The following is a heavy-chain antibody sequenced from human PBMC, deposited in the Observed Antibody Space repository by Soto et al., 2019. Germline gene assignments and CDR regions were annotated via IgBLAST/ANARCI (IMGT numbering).Heavy chain of an antibody. CDR1: GDTFSIYT. CDR3: ARDRDNSNWPNFDF. J-gene: IGHJ4*02. D-gene: IGHD6-13*01. CDR2: VIPIFDIT. V-gene: IGHV1-69*02. Sequence: QVQLVQSGSEVKKPGSSVKVSCKASGDTFSIYTISWVRQAPGQGLEWMGRVIPIFDITSYTQRFQGRVTIXAXKXXTTFYMELSSLRSEDTAVYYCARDRDNSNWPNFDFWGQGTLVTVSS.